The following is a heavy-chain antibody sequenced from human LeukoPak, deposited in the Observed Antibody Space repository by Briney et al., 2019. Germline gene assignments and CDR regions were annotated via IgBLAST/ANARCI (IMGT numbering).Heavy chain of an antibody. CDR3: ARVSSGYFDY. Sequence: GGSLRLSCAASGFTFSSYAMHWVRQALGKGLEYVSAISSNGGSTYYANSVKGRFTISRDNSKNTLHLQMGSLRAEDMAVYYCARVSSGYFDYWGQGTLVTVSS. V-gene: IGHV3-64*01. J-gene: IGHJ4*02. D-gene: IGHD3-22*01. CDR2: ISSNGGST. CDR1: GFTFSSYA.